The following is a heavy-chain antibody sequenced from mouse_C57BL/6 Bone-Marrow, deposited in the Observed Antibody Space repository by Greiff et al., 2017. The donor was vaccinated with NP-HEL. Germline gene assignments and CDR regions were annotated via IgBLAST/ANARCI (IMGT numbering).Heavy chain of an antibody. D-gene: IGHD2-14*01. CDR1: GYSITSDY. J-gene: IGHJ4*01. CDR2: ISYSGST. V-gene: IGHV3-8*01. CDR3: ARSPLWVRQSYYAMDY. Sequence: EVQLQESGPGLAKPSQTLSLTCSVTGYSITSDYWNWIRKFPGNKLEYMGYISYSGSTYYNPSLKSRISIIRDTSKNQYYLQLNSVTTEDTATYYCARSPLWVRQSYYAMDYWGQGTSVTVSS.